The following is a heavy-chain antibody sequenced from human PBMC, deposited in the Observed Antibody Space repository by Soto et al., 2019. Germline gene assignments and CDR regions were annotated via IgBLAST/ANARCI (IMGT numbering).Heavy chain of an antibody. CDR2: IDPSDSYT. CDR3: ARQSSPVPYYYYGMDV. CDR1: GYSFTSYW. J-gene: IGHJ6*02. V-gene: IGHV5-10-1*01. Sequence: PGESLKISCKGSGYSFTSYWISWVRQMPGKGLEWMGRIDPSDSYTNYSPSFQGHVTISADKSISTAYLQWSSLKASDTAMYYCARQSSPVPYYYYGMDVWGQGTTVTVSS. D-gene: IGHD6-13*01.